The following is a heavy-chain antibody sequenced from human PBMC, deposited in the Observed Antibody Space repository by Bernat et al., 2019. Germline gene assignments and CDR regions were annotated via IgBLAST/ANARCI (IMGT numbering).Heavy chain of an antibody. CDR2: ITSTSSII. CDR1: GFTFSSYS. J-gene: IGHJ6*03. D-gene: IGHD6-13*01. V-gene: IGHV3-48*02. CDR3: AGGYGSSYRYYYMDV. Sequence: EVQLVESGGVLVQPGGSLRLSCAASGFTFSSYSMNWVRHAPGKGLEWVSYITSTSSIIYYADSVKGRFTVSRDNAKNSLFLQMNSLRDEDTAVYYCAGGYGSSYRYYYMDVWGKGTTVTVSS.